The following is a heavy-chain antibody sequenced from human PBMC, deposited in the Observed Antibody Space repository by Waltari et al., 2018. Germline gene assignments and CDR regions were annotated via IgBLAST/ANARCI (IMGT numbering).Heavy chain of an antibody. Sequence: EVQLVESGGGLIQPGGSLRLSCAAPGFTVSSNYMRWVRQAPGKGLEWVSVIYSGGSTYYADSVKGRFTISRDNSKNTLYLQMNSLRAEDTAVYYCAREVDYGDYVGAFDPWGQGTLVTVSS. CDR2: IYSGGST. CDR3: AREVDYGDYVGAFDP. V-gene: IGHV3-53*01. CDR1: GFTVSSNY. D-gene: IGHD4-17*01. J-gene: IGHJ5*02.